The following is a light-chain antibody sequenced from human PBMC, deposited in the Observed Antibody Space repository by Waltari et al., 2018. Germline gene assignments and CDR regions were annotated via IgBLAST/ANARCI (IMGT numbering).Light chain of an antibody. V-gene: IGKV1-5*03. Sequence: DIQMTQSPSTLSASVGDRVTITCRASQSISSWLAWYQQKPGKAPKRLIYNASSVESGVPSRFSGSGSGTEFTLTISSLQPDDFATYYCQQYNSYSPWTFGQGTKVEIK. CDR3: QQYNSYSPWT. J-gene: IGKJ1*01. CDR2: NAS. CDR1: QSISSW.